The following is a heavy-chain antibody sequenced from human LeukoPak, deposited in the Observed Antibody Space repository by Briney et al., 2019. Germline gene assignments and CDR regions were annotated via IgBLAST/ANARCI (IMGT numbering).Heavy chain of an antibody. CDR3: ARVISSGWYSPEY. D-gene: IGHD6-19*01. J-gene: IGHJ4*02. CDR2: ISSNGGST. Sequence: GGSLRLSCAASGFTFSSYAMHWVRQAPGKGLEYVSAISSNGGSTYYANSVKGRFTISRDTPKNTLYLQMNSLRAEDTAVYYCARVISSGWYSPEYWGQGTLVTVSS. V-gene: IGHV3-64*04. CDR1: GFTFSSYA.